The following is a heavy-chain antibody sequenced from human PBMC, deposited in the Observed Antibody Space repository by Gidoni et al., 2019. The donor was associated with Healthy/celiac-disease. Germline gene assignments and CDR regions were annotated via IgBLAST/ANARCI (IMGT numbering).Heavy chain of an antibody. Sequence: QVQLVQSGAEVKKPGASVKVSCKASGYTFTGYYMHWVRQAPGQGLEWMGWINPNSGGTNYAQKFQGRVTMTRYTSISTAYMELSRLRSDDTAVYYCALIYCSGGSCYSGSLDPWGQGTLVTVSS. CDR1: GYTFTGYY. CDR3: ALIYCSGGSCYSGSLDP. V-gene: IGHV1-2*02. D-gene: IGHD2-15*01. J-gene: IGHJ5*02. CDR2: INPNSGGT.